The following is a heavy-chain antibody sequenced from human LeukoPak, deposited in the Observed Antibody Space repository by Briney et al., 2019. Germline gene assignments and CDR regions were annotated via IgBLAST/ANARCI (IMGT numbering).Heavy chain of an antibody. J-gene: IGHJ6*02. CDR1: GGSISRSGYY. V-gene: IGHV4-31*03. Sequence: PSETLSLTCTVSGGSISRSGYYWSWIRQHPGKGLEWIGYIYYSGSTYYNPSLKSRVTISVDTSKNQFSLKLSSVTAADTAVYYCARDLGGDYVSYYYGMDVWGQGTTVTVSS. CDR3: ARDLGGDYVSYYYGMDV. CDR2: IYYSGST. D-gene: IGHD4-17*01.